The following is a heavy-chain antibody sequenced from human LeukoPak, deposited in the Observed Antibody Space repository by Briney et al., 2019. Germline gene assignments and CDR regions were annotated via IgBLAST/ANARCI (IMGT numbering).Heavy chain of an antibody. Sequence: GGSRRLSCAASGFTFSNAWMSWVRQAPGKGLEWVGRIKSKTNGGTTDYAAPVKGRFTISRDDSKNTLYLQMNSLKTEDTAVYHCTTEIPVGTTSFPWGQGTLVTVSS. CDR3: TTEIPVGTTSFP. D-gene: IGHD1-14*01. J-gene: IGHJ5*02. CDR1: GFTFSNAW. CDR2: IKSKTNGGTT. V-gene: IGHV3-15*01.